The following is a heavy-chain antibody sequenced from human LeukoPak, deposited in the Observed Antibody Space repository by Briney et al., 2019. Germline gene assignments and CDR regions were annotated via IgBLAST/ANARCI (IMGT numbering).Heavy chain of an antibody. CDR1: EYTFTAYY. J-gene: IGHJ5*02. D-gene: IGHD6-19*01. CDR2: INPNSGDT. Sequence: ASVKVSCKASEYTFTAYYVHWVRQAPGQGLEWMGWINPNSGDTNFAQNFQGRVTMTRDTSISTVYMELSRLRSDDTAVYYCARAGQWLVENDWFDPWGQGTLVTVSS. CDR3: ARAGQWLVENDWFDP. V-gene: IGHV1-2*02.